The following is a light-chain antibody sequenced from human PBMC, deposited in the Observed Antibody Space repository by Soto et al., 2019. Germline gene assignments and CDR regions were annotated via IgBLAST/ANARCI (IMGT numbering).Light chain of an antibody. CDR1: SSNIGGSNS. V-gene: IGLV2-14*01. J-gene: IGLJ2*01. CDR2: DVS. CDR3: SSYTSGTNTPVV. Sequence: LTQPASVSGSPGQSITISCTGTSSNIGGSNSVSWYQQHPGKAPKLLIYDVSNWPSGVSNRFSGSKSGNTASLTISGLQAEDEADYYCSSYTSGTNTPVVFAGVTKDTV.